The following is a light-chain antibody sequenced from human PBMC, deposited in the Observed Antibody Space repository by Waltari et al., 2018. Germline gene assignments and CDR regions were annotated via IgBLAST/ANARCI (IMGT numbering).Light chain of an antibody. Sequence: QSALTQPASVSGSPGQSITISCTGTSSDVGTYGYVSWYQQAPGKAPKLVIYDVNNRPSGISYRFSGSKSGDTASLTISGLQTEDEGYYYCSSYTSTTTYVVFGGGTKLTVL. V-gene: IGLV2-14*01. CDR3: SSYTSTTTYVV. J-gene: IGLJ2*01. CDR1: SSDVGTYGY. CDR2: DVN.